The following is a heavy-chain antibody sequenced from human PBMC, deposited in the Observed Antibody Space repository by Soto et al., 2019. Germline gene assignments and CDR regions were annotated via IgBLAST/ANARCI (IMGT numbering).Heavy chain of an antibody. CDR3: AKLQGSGTYYDDDF. V-gene: IGHV1-69*01. D-gene: IGHD3-10*01. CDR2: IIPIFGTA. CDR1: GGPSNNFA. J-gene: IGHJ4*02. Sequence: QVQLVQSGTEVKKPGSSVKVSCKASGGPSNNFAISWVRQAPGQGLEWMGGIIPIFGTANYAQKFQGRVTITADQSTRTAYMELRSLRSEDTAIYYCAKLQGSGTYYDDDFWGQGTLVNVSS.